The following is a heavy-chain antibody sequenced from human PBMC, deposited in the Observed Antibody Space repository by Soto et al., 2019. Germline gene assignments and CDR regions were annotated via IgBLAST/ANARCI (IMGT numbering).Heavy chain of an antibody. CDR3: AIDRAMMSYFDP. V-gene: IGHV3-23*01. J-gene: IGHJ5*02. Sequence: PGGSLRLSCAASGFTFSSYAMSWVRQAPGKGLEWVSSINGRGYSVFYADSVKGRFAISRDNSKSTVYLEMNRLRVEDTALYFCAIDRAMMSYFDPWGQGTQVTVSS. CDR1: GFTFSSYA. D-gene: IGHD3-22*01. CDR2: INGRGYSV.